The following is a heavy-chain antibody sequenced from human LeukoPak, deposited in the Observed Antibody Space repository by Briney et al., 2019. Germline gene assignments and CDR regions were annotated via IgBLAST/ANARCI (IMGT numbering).Heavy chain of an antibody. CDR1: GVSFSGYY. CDR2: INHNGNT. Sequence: SETLSLTCTVYGVSFSGYYWSWIRQPPGKGLEWIGEINHNGNTNYNPSLKSRVTMSVDTSKNQFSLKLSSVTAADTAVYYCARGRDILTGYYLFDYWGQGTLVTVSS. J-gene: IGHJ4*02. D-gene: IGHD3-9*01. CDR3: ARGRDILTGYYLFDY. V-gene: IGHV4-34*01.